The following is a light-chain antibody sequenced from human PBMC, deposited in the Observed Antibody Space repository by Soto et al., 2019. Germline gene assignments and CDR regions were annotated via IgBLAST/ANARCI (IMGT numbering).Light chain of an antibody. CDR2: GAS. CDR1: QSIGRTY. V-gene: IGKV3-20*01. Sequence: EIVLTQSPGTLSLSPGERATLSCRVSQSIGRTYLAWYQQRPGQAPRLLLYGASSRATGIPDRFDGGGSGTDFTLTISRLEPEDCAVYYCQQDASRPCTFGQGTKVEIK. CDR3: QQDASRPCT. J-gene: IGKJ1*01.